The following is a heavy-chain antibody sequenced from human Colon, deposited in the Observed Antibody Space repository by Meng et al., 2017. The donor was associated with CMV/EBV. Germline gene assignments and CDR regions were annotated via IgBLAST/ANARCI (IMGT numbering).Heavy chain of an antibody. D-gene: IGHD2-2*03. Sequence: SCAASGFTFSSHWMHWVRQVPGKGLAWISRTNSDGSKTIYADSVKGRFTISRDNANNTLYLQMNSLRAEDTAIYYCVRDGWGADVFDVWGQGTMVTVSS. J-gene: IGHJ3*01. CDR1: GFTFSSHW. V-gene: IGHV3-74*01. CDR2: TNSDGSKT. CDR3: VRDGWGADVFDV.